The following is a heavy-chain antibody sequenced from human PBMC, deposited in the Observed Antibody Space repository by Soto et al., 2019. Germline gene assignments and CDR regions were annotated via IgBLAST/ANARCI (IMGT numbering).Heavy chain of an antibody. D-gene: IGHD6-19*01. V-gene: IGHV2-26*01. CDR1: GFSLSNGKVD. J-gene: IGHJ6*03. CDR2: IFSTDEK. Sequence: SGPTLVNPTETLTLTCTVSGFSLSNGKVDVRWIRKPPRKALEFLSHIFSTDEKSYRTFLKSRLTISEDSFKSQVVFTMTNVDPVDTATYYCARILFGRSVAGGYFYMDVWGKGTTVTVSS. CDR3: ARILFGRSVAGGYFYMDV.